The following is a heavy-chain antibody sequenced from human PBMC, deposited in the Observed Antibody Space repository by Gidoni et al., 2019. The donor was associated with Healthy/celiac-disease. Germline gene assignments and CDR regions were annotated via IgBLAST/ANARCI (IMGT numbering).Heavy chain of an antibody. D-gene: IGHD6-19*01. Sequence: EVQLLESGGGLVQPGGYLRLSCAASGFTFSSYAMSWVRQAPGKGLEWFSSIIGSCGRTYYADSVKGRFTISRDNSKNTLYLQMNSLRAEDTAVYYCAPYSSGWGDGDYWGQGTLVTVSS. CDR3: APYSSGWGDGDY. CDR1: GFTFSSYA. CDR2: IIGSCGRT. V-gene: IGHV3-23*01. J-gene: IGHJ4*02.